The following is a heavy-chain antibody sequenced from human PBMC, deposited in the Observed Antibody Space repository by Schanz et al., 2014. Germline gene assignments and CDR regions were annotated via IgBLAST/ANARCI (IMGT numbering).Heavy chain of an antibody. CDR3: ARGGYNSCRHGPEDFHFDY. V-gene: IGHV1-18*01. Sequence: QVQLVQSGAEVKKPGSSVKVSCKASGGTFSTYTISWIRQSPGQGLEWMGWITAYNGDTNYALELQGRVTMTTDTSTITIYMELRSVRSDDTAVYYCARGGYNSCRHGPEDFHFDYWGQGTLVTVSS. J-gene: IGHJ4*02. CDR1: GGTFSTYT. D-gene: IGHD6-19*01. CDR2: ITAYNGDT.